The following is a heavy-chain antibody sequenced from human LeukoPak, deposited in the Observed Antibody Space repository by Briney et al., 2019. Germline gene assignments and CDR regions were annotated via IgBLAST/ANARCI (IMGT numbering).Heavy chain of an antibody. CDR2: ISGSGTST. CDR1: GFTFSNAW. D-gene: IGHD4-17*01. V-gene: IGHV3-23*01. J-gene: IGHJ4*02. Sequence: GGSLRLSCAASGFTFSNAWMSWVRQAPGKGLEWVSGISGSGTSTYYADSVKGRFTISRDTSKNTLYLQMNSLRGEDTAVYYCAKATVTTRRGIDNWGQGTLVTVPS. CDR3: AKATVTTRRGIDN.